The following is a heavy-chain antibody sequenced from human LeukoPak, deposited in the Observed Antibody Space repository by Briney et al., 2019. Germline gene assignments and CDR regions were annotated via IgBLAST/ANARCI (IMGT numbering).Heavy chain of an antibody. Sequence: SETLSLTCTVSGGSISSGGYYWSWFRQHPGKGLEWIGYIYYSGSTYYSPSLKSRVTISVDTSKNQFSLKLSSVTAADTAVYYCARSIAAAGTSRLWWFDPWGQGTLVTVSS. J-gene: IGHJ5*02. CDR1: GGSISSGGYY. V-gene: IGHV4-31*03. CDR2: IYYSGST. D-gene: IGHD6-13*01. CDR3: ARSIAAAGTSRLWWFDP.